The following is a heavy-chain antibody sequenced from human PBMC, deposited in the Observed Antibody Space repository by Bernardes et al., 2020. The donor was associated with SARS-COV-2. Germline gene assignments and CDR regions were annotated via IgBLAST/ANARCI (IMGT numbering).Heavy chain of an antibody. Sequence: SETLSLTCTVSGGSITTGSYYWGWIRQPPGKGLEHIGNIYYRGGTYYNPSLKSRVTISVDTSKNQFSLRLTSVTAADTAVYYCARDGDGSGFYPIDYWGQGTLVTVSS. CDR2: IYYRGGT. CDR1: GGSITTGSYY. J-gene: IGHJ4*02. D-gene: IGHD3-22*01. CDR3: ARDGDGSGFYPIDY. V-gene: IGHV4-39*02.